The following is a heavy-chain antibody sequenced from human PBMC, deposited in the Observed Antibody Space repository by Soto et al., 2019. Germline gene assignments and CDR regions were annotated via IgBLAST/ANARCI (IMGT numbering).Heavy chain of an antibody. V-gene: IGHV3-23*01. CDR1: GFTFSTYA. CDR3: AKDQHSSGWYYFDF. D-gene: IGHD6-19*01. Sequence: GGSLRLSCAASGFTFSTYAMSWVRQAPGKGLEWVSGISYSGGGTYYADSVKGRFTISRDNFQNTLYLQMDGLRADDTAVYYCAKDQHSSGWYYFDFWGLGTLVTVSS. CDR2: ISYSGGGT. J-gene: IGHJ4*02.